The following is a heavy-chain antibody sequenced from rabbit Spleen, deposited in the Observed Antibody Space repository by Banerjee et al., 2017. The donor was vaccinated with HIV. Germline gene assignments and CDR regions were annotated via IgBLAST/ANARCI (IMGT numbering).Heavy chain of an antibody. J-gene: IGHJ4*01. CDR2: VYTGNGKT. D-gene: IGHD4-2*01. CDR1: GFSFSSSYD. CDR3: ARNPYSGSNL. V-gene: IGHV1S45*01. Sequence: QQQLEESGGRLVKPGGTLTLTCKASGFSFSSSYDMCWVRQAPGKGLEWIACVYTGNGKTYYASWAKGRFTISKTSSTTVTLQMTSLTVADMATYFCARNPYSGSNLWGPGTLVTVS.